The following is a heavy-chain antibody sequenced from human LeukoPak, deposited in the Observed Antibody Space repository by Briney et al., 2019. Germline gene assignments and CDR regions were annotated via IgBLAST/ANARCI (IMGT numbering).Heavy chain of an antibody. CDR3: ARSIRGGWFDH. D-gene: IGHD3-10*01. CDR1: GGSISSYY. CDR2: IYYSGSTNYSGYT. J-gene: IGHJ5*02. V-gene: IGHV4-59*01. Sequence: SETLSLTCTVSGGSISSYYWSWLRQPPGKSLEWLGYIYYSGSTNYSGYTNYNPSLRSRVTISIDTSKNQFSLNLSSVTAADTAVYYCARSIRGGWFDHWGQGTLVTVSS.